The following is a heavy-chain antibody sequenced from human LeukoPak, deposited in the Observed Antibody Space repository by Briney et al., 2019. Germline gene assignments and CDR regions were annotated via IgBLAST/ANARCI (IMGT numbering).Heavy chain of an antibody. V-gene: IGHV1-8*01. J-gene: IGHJ4*02. CDR3: AREDYYDSGSNDY. CDR1: GYTFTSYD. CDR2: MNPNSGNT. D-gene: IGHD3-22*01. Sequence: ASVKVSCTASGYTFTSYDINWVRQATGQGLEWMGWMNPNSGNTGYAQKFQGRVTMTRNTSISTAYMELSSLRSEDTAVYYCAREDYYDSGSNDYWGQGTLVTVSS.